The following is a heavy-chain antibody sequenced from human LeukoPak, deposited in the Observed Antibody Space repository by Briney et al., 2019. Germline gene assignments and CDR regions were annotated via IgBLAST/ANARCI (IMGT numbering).Heavy chain of an antibody. D-gene: IGHD4-17*01. Sequence: GGSLRLSCAASGFTFSSYSMNWVRQAPGKGLEWVSSISSSSSYIYYADSAKGRFTISRDNAKNSLYLQMNSLRAEDTAVYYCALDYGDYYAFDIWGQGTMVTVSS. CDR2: ISSSSSYI. J-gene: IGHJ3*02. CDR3: ALDYGDYYAFDI. V-gene: IGHV3-21*01. CDR1: GFTFSSYS.